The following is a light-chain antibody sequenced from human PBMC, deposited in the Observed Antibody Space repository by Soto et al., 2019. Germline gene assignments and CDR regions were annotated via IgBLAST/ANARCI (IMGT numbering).Light chain of an antibody. Sequence: MTQSPSTLSASVGDRVTIACRSSQSVSNNLAWFQQKPGQAPRLLIYGASTRATGIPARFSGSGRGSGTDFTLTISSLQPEDFAVYYCQQDYNLPITFGQGTRLEIK. V-gene: IGKV3D-15*02. CDR3: QQDYNLPIT. CDR2: GAS. J-gene: IGKJ5*01. CDR1: QSVSNN.